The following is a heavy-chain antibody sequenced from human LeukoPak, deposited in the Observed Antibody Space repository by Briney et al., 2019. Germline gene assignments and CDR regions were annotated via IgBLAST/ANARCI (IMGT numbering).Heavy chain of an antibody. D-gene: IGHD1-26*01. V-gene: IGHV3-64D*09. CDR3: VKDLSGTYSFDY. CDR2: SNIDEDRT. Sequence: GGSLRLSCSASGFTFSNCAMHWVRQAPGKGLEYVSTSNIDEDRTIYADSVKGRFTISRDNSKNTLYLQMSSLRAEDTAVYYCVKDLSGTYSFDYWGQGTLVTVSS. CDR1: GFTFSNCA. J-gene: IGHJ4*02.